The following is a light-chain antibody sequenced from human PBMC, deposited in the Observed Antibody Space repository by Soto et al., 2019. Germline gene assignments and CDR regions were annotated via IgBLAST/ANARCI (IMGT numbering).Light chain of an antibody. V-gene: IGLV2-14*01. CDR2: EVS. CDR3: SSYTSSSTLV. J-gene: IGLJ1*01. Sequence: QSVLTQPPSVSGSPGQSITISCTGTSSDVGAYGYVSWYQHHPGKAPKLMIYEVSHRPSGVSNRFSGSKSGNTASLTISGLQADDEADYYCSSYTSSSTLVFGTGTKLTVL. CDR1: SSDVGAYGY.